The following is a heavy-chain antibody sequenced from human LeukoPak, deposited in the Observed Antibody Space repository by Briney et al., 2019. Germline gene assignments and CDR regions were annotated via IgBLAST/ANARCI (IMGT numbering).Heavy chain of an antibody. V-gene: IGHV1-18*01. D-gene: IGHD6-13*01. CDR3: ARELTLTKLAARNWFDP. CDR2: ISAYNGNT. Sequence: GASVKVSCKASGYTFTSYGISWVRQAPGQGLEWMGWISAYNGNTNYAQKLQGRVTMTTDTSTSTAYMELRSLRSDDTAVYYCARELTLTKLAARNWFDPWGQGTLVTVSS. CDR1: GYTFTSYG. J-gene: IGHJ5*02.